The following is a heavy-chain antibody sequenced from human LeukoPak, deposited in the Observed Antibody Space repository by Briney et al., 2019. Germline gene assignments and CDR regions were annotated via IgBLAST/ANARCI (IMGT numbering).Heavy chain of an antibody. CDR1: GFTFSNAW. Sequence: GGSLRLSCAASGFTFSNAWMSWVRQAPGKGLEWVGRIKSKTDGETTDYAAPVKGRFTISRDDSNNTLHLQMNSLKTEDTAVYYCTTDPQEAFDIWGQGTMVTVSS. CDR3: TTDPQEAFDI. CDR2: IKSKTDGETT. J-gene: IGHJ3*02. V-gene: IGHV3-15*01.